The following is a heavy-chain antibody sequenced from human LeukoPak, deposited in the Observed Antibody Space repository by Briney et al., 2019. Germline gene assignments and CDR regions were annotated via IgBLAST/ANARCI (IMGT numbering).Heavy chain of an antibody. V-gene: IGHV1-18*01. CDR3: ARDDYDRSGSQDS. CDR1: GYTFNTYG. D-gene: IGHD3-22*01. CDR2: ISAYNGNT. J-gene: IGHJ4*02. Sequence: ASVRVSCKASGYTFNTYGVSWVRQAPGQGREWGGWISAYNGNTNSAQTLQGRVTMTTDTSTSTASMELRSLRSADTAVYYCARDDYDRSGSQDSWGQGTLVTVSS.